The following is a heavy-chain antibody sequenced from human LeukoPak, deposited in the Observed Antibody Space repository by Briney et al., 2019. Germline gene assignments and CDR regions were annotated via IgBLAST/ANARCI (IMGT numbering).Heavy chain of an antibody. Sequence: SETLSLTCTVSGDSISSSSYYWGWIRQPPGKGLEWIGSIYSSGSTYYNPSLKSRVTISVDTSKNQFSLKLNSVTAADTAVYYCARPSSGWYRPFDDWGQGTVVTVSS. V-gene: IGHV4-39*01. CDR3: ARPSSGWYRPFDD. D-gene: IGHD6-19*01. J-gene: IGHJ4*02. CDR2: IYSSGST. CDR1: GDSISSSSYY.